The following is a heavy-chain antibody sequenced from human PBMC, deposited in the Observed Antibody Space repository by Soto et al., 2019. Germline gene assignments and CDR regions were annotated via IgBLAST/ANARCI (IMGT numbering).Heavy chain of an antibody. CDR2: ISAYNGNT. Sequence: GASVKVSCKASGYTFTSYGISWLRQAPGQGLEWMGWISAYNGNTNYAQKLQGRVTMTTDTSTSTAYMELRSLGSDDTAVYYCARDTPLYYDSSGPGWFDPWGQGTLVTVSS. D-gene: IGHD3-22*01. CDR1: GYTFTSYG. J-gene: IGHJ5*02. CDR3: ARDTPLYYDSSGPGWFDP. V-gene: IGHV1-18*01.